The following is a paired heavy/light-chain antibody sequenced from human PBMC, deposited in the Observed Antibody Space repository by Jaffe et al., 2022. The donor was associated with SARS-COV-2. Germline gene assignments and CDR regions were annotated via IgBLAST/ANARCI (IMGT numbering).Light chain of an antibody. J-gene: IGLJ3*02. CDR1: SSDVGAYNF. V-gene: IGLV2-14*01. CDR3: CSLRTGITWV. CDR2: DVV. Sequence: QSALTQPASVSGSPGQSITISCTGTSSDVGAYNFVSWYQQHPGTAPKLMIFDVVNRPSGVSSRFSGSKSGNTASLTISGLQAEDEADYYCCSLRTGITWVFGGGTKVTVL.
Heavy chain of an antibody. CDR2: IGADGSNR. CDR1: GFTFSNYA. V-gene: IGHV3-23*04. CDR3: VRKPSGLDWFDT. Sequence: EVELVESGGTLVQPGGSLRLSCAASGFTFSNYAMTWVRQAPGKGLDWVSAIGADGSNRYYADSVRGRFTISRDNSRDTLWLQMNSLRAEDTAIYYCVRKPSGLDWFDTWGQGTLVTVSS. D-gene: IGHD6-19*01. J-gene: IGHJ5*02.